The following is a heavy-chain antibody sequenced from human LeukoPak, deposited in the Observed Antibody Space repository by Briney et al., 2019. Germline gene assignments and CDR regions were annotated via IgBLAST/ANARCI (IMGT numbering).Heavy chain of an antibody. CDR2: INPNSGGT. J-gene: IGHJ4*02. V-gene: IGHV1-2*02. Sequence: GASVKVSCKASGYTFTGYYMHWVRQAPGQGLEWMGWINPNSGGTNYAQKFQGRVTMTWDTSISTAYMELSRLRSDDTAVYYCARDSNIRDYYYDSSGYSPLFDYWGQGTLVTVSS. CDR1: GYTFTGYY. CDR3: ARDSNIRDYYYDSSGYSPLFDY. D-gene: IGHD3-22*01.